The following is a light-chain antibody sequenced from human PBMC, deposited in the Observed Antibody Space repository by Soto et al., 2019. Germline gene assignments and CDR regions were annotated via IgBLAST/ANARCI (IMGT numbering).Light chain of an antibody. CDR2: GAS. J-gene: IGKJ2*01. V-gene: IGKV3D-7*01. CDR3: QQAYNLPRT. Sequence: PGERVTLSCRASQSVSSSYLTWYQQKPGQAPRLLIYGASTRATGIPARFSGSGSGTDFTLTISSLQPEDFAVYYCQQAYNLPRTFGQGTKLEIK. CDR1: QSVSSSY.